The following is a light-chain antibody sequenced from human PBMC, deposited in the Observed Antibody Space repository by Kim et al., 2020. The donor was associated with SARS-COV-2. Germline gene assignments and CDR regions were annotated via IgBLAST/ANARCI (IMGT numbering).Light chain of an antibody. Sequence: GQRVIISCSGSRSNIGSNTVNWYQQLPGTAPKLLIYTNNQRPSGVPDRFSGSRSGTSASLAISGLQSEDEADYYCATWDDGLSGHVFGTGTKVTVL. CDR3: ATWDDGLSGHV. CDR1: RSNIGSNT. V-gene: IGLV1-44*01. J-gene: IGLJ1*01. CDR2: TNN.